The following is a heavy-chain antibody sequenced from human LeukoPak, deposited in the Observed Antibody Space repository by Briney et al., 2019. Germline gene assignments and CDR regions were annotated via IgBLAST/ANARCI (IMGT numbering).Heavy chain of an antibody. J-gene: IGHJ3*02. CDR1: GFTFSSYA. CDR2: ISGSGGST. CDR3: ARGADDYGDYENAFDI. V-gene: IGHV3-23*01. Sequence: GGSLRLSCAASGFTFSSYAMSWVRQAPGKGLEWVSAISGSGGSTYYADSVKGRFTISRDNSKNTLYLQMNSLRVEDTAVYYCARGADDYGDYENAFDIWGQGTMVTVSS. D-gene: IGHD4-17*01.